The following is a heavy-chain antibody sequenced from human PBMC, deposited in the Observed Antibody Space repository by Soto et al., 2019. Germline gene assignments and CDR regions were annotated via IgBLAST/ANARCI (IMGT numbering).Heavy chain of an antibody. J-gene: IGHJ3*02. CDR1: GFTFSSYG. CDR2: ISYDGSNK. Sequence: GESLKISCAASGFTFSSYGIHWVRQAPGKGLEWVAVISYDGSNKYYADSVKGRFTISRDNSKNTLYLQMNSLRAEDTAVYYCAKVMYYYGSGSTNDAFDIWGQGTMVTVSS. CDR3: AKVMYYYGSGSTNDAFDI. V-gene: IGHV3-30*18. D-gene: IGHD3-10*01.